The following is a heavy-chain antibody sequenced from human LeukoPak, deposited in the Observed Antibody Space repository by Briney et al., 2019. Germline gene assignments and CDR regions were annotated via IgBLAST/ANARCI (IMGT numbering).Heavy chain of an antibody. CDR3: ARERRRLDV. CDR1: GFTFSSYW. J-gene: IGHJ6*02. CDR2: INSNGSNT. V-gene: IGHV3-74*01. Sequence: GGSLRLSCAASGFTFSSYWMHWVRQAPGKGLVWVSRINSNGSNTRYADSVKGRFTISRDNAKNSLYLQMNSLRAEDTAVYYCARERRRLDVWGQGTTVTVSS.